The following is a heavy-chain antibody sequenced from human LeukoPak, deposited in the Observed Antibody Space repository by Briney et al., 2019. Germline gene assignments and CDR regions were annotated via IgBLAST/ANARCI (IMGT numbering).Heavy chain of an antibody. CDR3: ARGRYESTRLSAYYYYYMDV. D-gene: IGHD1-14*01. J-gene: IGHJ6*03. CDR2: IYTSGST. V-gene: IGHV4-4*07. Sequence: SETLSLTCTVSGGSISSYYWSWIRQPAGKGLEWIGRIYTSGSTIYNPSLKSRVTMSVVTSKNQFSLKLSSVTAADTAVYYCARGRYESTRLSAYYYYYMDVWGKGTTVTVSS. CDR1: GGSISSYY.